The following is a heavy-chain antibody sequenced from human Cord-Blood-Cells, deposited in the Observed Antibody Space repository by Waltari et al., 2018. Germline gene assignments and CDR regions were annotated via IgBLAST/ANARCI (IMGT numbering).Heavy chain of an antibody. J-gene: IGHJ4*02. Sequence: QVQLQESGPGLVKPSETLSLTCTVSGGSISSHYWSWIRQPPGKGLEWIGYIYYSGSTTYNPSLKSRVTISVDTSKNQFSLKLSSVTAADTAVYYCARGTRGYDDYWGQGTLVTVSS. CDR2: IYYSGST. CDR1: GGSISSHY. D-gene: IGHD5-12*01. V-gene: IGHV4-59*11. CDR3: ARGTRGYDDY.